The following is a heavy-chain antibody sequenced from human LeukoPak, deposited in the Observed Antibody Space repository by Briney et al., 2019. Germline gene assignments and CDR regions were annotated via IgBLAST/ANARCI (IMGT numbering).Heavy chain of an antibody. V-gene: IGHV3-9*01. J-gene: IGHJ4*02. CDR1: GFTFDDYA. Sequence: GGSLRLSCAASGFTFDDYAMHWVRQAPGKGLEWVSGISWNSGSIGYADSVKGRFTISRDNAKNPLYLQMNSLRAEDTALYYCAKDTHTAMVNWGQGTLVTVSS. CDR2: ISWNSGSI. D-gene: IGHD5-18*01. CDR3: AKDTHTAMVN.